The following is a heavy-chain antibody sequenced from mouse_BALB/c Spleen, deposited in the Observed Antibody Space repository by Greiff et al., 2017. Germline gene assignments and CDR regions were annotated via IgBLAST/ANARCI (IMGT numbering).Heavy chain of an antibody. CDR1: GFTFSSYG. Sequence: VQLKQSGGDLVKPGGSLKLSCAASGFTFSSYGMSWVRQTPDKRLEWVATISSGGSYTYYPDSVKGRFTISRDNAKNTLYLQMSSLKSEDTAMYYCARQGNETWYAYWGQGTLVTVSA. J-gene: IGHJ3*01. V-gene: IGHV5-6*01. CDR3: ARQGNETWYAY. CDR2: ISSGGSYT.